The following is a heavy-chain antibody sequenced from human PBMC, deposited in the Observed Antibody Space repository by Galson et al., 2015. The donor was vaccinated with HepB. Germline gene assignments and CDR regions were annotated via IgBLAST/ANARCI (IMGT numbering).Heavy chain of an antibody. CDR1: GFTFSRFA. D-gene: IGHD2-15*01. CDR2: ISYDGNNK. J-gene: IGHJ4*02. V-gene: IGHV3-30-3*01. Sequence: SLRLSCAASGFTFSRFAMHWVRQAPGKGLEWVAVISYDGNNKYYADFVKDRFTISRDNSKNTLYLQVNSLTLEDTAVYYCARVDAGSSRRGFECWGQGTLVTVSS. CDR3: ARVDAGSSRRGFEC.